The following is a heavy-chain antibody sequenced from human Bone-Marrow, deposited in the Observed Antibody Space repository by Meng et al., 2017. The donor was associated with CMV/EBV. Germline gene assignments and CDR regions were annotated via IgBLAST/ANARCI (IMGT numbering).Heavy chain of an antibody. Sequence: ETLSLTCTVSADSLSNTNYYWGWIRQPPGKGLEWIGSIHNSANTFRNPSLGSRITMSIDTSKNHFSLKLSSVTVADTAVYYCARHGGDGGNSCSFDFWGQGTLVTVSS. CDR3: ARHGGDGGNSCSFDF. J-gene: IGHJ4*02. CDR1: ADSLSNTNYY. D-gene: IGHD4-23*01. CDR2: IHNSANT. V-gene: IGHV4-39*01.